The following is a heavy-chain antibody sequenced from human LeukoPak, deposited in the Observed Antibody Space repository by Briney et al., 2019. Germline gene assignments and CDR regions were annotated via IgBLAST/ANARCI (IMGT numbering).Heavy chain of an antibody. D-gene: IGHD2-15*01. Sequence: SGTLSLTCTVSGGSISSYYWSWIRQPAGKGLEWIGRIYTSGSTNYNPSLKSRVTMSVDTSKNQFSLKLSSVTAADTAVYYCARGYCSGGSCYVDYWGQGTLVTVSS. CDR1: GGSISSYY. V-gene: IGHV4-4*07. CDR3: ARGYCSGGSCYVDY. CDR2: IYTSGST. J-gene: IGHJ4*02.